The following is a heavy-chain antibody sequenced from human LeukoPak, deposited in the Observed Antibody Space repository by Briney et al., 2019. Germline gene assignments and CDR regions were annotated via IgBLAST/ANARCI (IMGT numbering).Heavy chain of an antibody. Sequence: GGSLRLSCAAPGFTFSTYAMSWVRQAPGKGLEWVSSISGSGDSTSYADSVKGRFTISRDNSKNTLYLQMNSLRAEDTALYYCAKDRSCSSTSCYGTIDYWGQGTLVTVSS. J-gene: IGHJ4*02. CDR2: ISGSGDST. CDR3: AKDRSCSSTSCYGTIDY. V-gene: IGHV3-23*01. D-gene: IGHD2-2*01. CDR1: GFTFSTYA.